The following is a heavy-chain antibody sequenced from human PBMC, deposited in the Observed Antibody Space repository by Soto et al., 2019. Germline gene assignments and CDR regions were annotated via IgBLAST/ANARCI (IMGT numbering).Heavy chain of an antibody. CDR1: GDSISSTKYY. D-gene: IGHD5-12*01. J-gene: IGHJ4*02. CDR3: ARYSGYDIDY. CDR2: IYYSGST. Sequence: SETLSLTCTVSGDSISSTKYYWGWIRQPPGKGLEWIGSIYYSGSTYYNPSLKSRVTISEDTSKNQLYLKLNSVTAADTAVYYRARYSGYDIDYWGQGALVTVSS. V-gene: IGHV4-39*01.